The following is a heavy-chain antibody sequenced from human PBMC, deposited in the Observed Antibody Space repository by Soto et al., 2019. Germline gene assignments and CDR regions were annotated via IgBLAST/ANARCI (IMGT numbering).Heavy chain of an antibody. D-gene: IGHD2-15*01. Sequence: QVQLVQSGAEVKKPGASVKVSCKASGYTFTSYGISWVRQAPGQGLEWMGWISAYNGNTNYAQKLQGRVTMTTDTSTSTAYMELRSLRCDDTAVYYCARHLGYCSGGSCSPPAFDIWGQGTMVTVSS. J-gene: IGHJ3*02. CDR3: ARHLGYCSGGSCSPPAFDI. CDR2: ISAYNGNT. CDR1: GYTFTSYG. V-gene: IGHV1-18*01.